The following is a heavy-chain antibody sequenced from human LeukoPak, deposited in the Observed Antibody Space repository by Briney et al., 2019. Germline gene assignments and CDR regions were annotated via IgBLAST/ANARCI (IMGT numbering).Heavy chain of an antibody. CDR3: ARGYCSGGTCYSVDY. CDR1: GGSFSGYY. Sequence: PSETLSLTCAVYGGSFSGYYWSWIRQPPGKGLEWIGYIYYTGNTNYNPSLKSRVTISLDTSKNQFSLKLSSVTAADTAVYYCARGYCSGGTCYSVDYWGQGTLVTVSS. J-gene: IGHJ4*02. D-gene: IGHD2-15*01. CDR2: IYYTGNT. V-gene: IGHV4-59*01.